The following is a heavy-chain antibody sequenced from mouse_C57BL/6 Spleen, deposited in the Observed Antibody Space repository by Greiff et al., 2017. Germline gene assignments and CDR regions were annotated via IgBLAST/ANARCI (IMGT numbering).Heavy chain of an antibody. V-gene: IGHV1-54*01. CDR3: ARSGTTGNFDY. J-gene: IGHJ2*01. CDR2: INPGSGGT. CDR1: GYAFTNYL. Sequence: QVHVKQSGAELVRPGTSVKVSCKASGYAFTNYLIEWVKQRPGQGLEWIGVINPGSGGTNYTEKFKGKATLTADKSSSTAYMQLSSLTSEDSAVYFCARSGTTGNFDYWGQGTTLTVSS. D-gene: IGHD1-1*01.